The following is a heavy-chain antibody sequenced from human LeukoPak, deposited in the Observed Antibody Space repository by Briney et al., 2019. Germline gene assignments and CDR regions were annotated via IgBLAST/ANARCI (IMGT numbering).Heavy chain of an antibody. CDR1: GFSFSTYW. CDR2: IKQDESEK. V-gene: IGHV3-7*03. Sequence: GGSLGLSCAASGFSFSTYWMSWVRQAPGKGLEWVANIKQDESEKYYVDSVKGRFTISRDNTKNSLYLQMNSLRVEDTAVYYCASGRQLGRWGQGTLATVSS. J-gene: IGHJ4*02. D-gene: IGHD6-13*01. CDR3: ASGRQLGR.